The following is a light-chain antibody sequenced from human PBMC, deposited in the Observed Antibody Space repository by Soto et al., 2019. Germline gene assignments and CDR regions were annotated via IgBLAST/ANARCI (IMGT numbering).Light chain of an antibody. V-gene: IGKV1-33*01. CDR3: QQYDNLPLT. J-gene: IGKJ4*01. Sequence: DIQMTQSPSSLSASVGDRVTITCQASQDITKYLNWYQQKPGKAPKLLINDASNLETGVPSRFSGSGSGTKFSFTINSLQPEDIATYYCQQYDNLPLTFGGGTKVDI. CDR2: DAS. CDR1: QDITKY.